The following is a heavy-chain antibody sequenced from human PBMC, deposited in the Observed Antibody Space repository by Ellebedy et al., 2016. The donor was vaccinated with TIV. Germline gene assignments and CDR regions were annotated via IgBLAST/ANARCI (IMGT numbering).Heavy chain of an antibody. J-gene: IGHJ3*02. CDR2: ISGSGGST. CDR3: AKALARQLWLIDAFDI. V-gene: IGHV3-23*01. CDR1: GFTFSSYA. D-gene: IGHD5-18*01. Sequence: GESLKISCAASGFTFSSYAMSWVRQAPGKGLEWVSAISGSGGSTYYADSVKGRFTISRDNSKNTLYLQMNSLRAEDTAVYYCAKALARQLWLIDAFDIWGQGTMVTVSS.